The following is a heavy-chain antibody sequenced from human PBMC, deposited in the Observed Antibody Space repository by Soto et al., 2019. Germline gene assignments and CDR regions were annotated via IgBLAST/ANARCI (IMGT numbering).Heavy chain of an antibody. CDR1: GFRFSDFF. CDR2: SRNEANSYTT. CDR3: ALNYYGLDV. J-gene: IGHJ6*02. Sequence: SGGSLRLSCDASGFRFSDFFMDWVRQTPGKGLEWVGRSRNEANSYTTDYAASVKGRFTISRHDSQNSLILQMNSLKIEDTAIYYCALNYYGLDVLVHGTTVTVSS. V-gene: IGHV3-72*01.